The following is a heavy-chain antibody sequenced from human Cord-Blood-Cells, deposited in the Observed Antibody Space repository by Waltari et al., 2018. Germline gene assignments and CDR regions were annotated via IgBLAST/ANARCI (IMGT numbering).Heavy chain of an antibody. J-gene: IGHJ4*02. Sequence: QVQLQESGPGLVKPSETLSLTCTVSGGSISSYYWSWIRQPPGKGLEWIGYIYYSGSTNYNPSLKSRVTISVDTSKNQFSLKLSSVTAADTAVYYCARGPVGTDFDYWGQGTLVTVSS. D-gene: IGHD2-21*02. CDR1: GGSISSYY. CDR3: ARGPVGTDFDY. CDR2: IYYSGST. V-gene: IGHV4-59*01.